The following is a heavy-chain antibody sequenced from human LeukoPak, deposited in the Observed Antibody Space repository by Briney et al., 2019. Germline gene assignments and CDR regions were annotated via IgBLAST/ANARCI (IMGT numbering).Heavy chain of an antibody. CDR1: GYSISNGYY. D-gene: IGHD6-13*01. CDR2: IYPSGST. J-gene: IGHJ5*02. V-gene: IGHV4-38-2*02. CDR3: ARSYASSWYWNWFDP. Sequence: SETLSLACTVSGYSISNGYYWGWIRQPPGTGLEWIGSIYPSGSTFYNPSLKSRVTISVDTSKNQFSLRLSSVTAADTAVYYCARSYASSWYWNWFDPWGQGTLVTVSS.